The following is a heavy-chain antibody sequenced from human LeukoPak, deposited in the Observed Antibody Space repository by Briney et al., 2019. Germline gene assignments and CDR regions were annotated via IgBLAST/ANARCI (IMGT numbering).Heavy chain of an antibody. D-gene: IGHD7-27*01. Sequence: SETLSLTCTVSGDFITAYYWSWIRQPPGKGLEWIGYVYYTGSTEYNPSLRSRVTISLDLSKHQFSLNLTSVTAADTAVYHCASDTGTVFDYWGQGALVTVSS. CDR2: VYYTGST. J-gene: IGHJ4*02. V-gene: IGHV4-59*01. CDR1: GDFITAYY. CDR3: ASDTGTVFDY.